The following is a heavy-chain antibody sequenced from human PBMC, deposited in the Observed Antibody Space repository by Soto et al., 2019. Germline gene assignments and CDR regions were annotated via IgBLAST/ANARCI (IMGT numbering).Heavy chain of an antibody. D-gene: IGHD3-22*01. CDR2: ISSSSSSI. Sequence: GGSLRIFFAASGFIFSRYRMDWVRQAPGKGLEWVSYISSSSSSIYYAESVKGRFTISRDNAKNSLYLQMNSLRDEDTAVYYCATNGSSGYYRNYWGQGALVTVSS. CDR1: GFIFSRYR. V-gene: IGHV3-48*02. CDR3: ATNGSSGYYRNY. J-gene: IGHJ4*02.